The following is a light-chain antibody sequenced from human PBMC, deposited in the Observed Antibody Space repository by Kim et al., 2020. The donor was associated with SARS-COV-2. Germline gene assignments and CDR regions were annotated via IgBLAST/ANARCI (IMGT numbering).Light chain of an antibody. CDR2: LEGSGSY. J-gene: IGLJ3*02. CDR1: SGHSSYI. Sequence: SSVKLTCTLSSGHSSYIIAWHQQQPGKAPRYLMKLEGSGSYNKGSGVPDRFSGSSSGADRYLTISNLQSEDEADYYYETWDSNTPVFGGGTQLTVL. CDR3: ETWDSNTPV. V-gene: IGLV4-60*03.